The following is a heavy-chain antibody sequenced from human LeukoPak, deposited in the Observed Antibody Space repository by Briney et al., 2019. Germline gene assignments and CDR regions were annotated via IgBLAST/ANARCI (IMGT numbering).Heavy chain of an antibody. V-gene: IGHV3-20*04. CDR1: GFTFSMNS. Sequence: GGSLRLSCAASGFTFSMNSMNWVRLAPGKGLEWVSGIYWNGGSTGYADSVKGRFTISRDKAKNSLYLQMNSLRAEDTALYYCARGPDTTYYYYMDVWGKGTTVTVSS. J-gene: IGHJ6*03. CDR3: ARGPDTTYYYYMDV. CDR2: IYWNGGST. D-gene: IGHD1-1*01.